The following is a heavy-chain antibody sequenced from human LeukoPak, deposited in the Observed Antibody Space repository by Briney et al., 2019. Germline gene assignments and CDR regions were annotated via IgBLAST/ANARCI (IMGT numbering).Heavy chain of an antibody. CDR1: GGSISSYY. CDR2: IYYSGST. V-gene: IGHV4-59*08. J-gene: IGHJ5*02. D-gene: IGHD3-22*01. CDR3: ARLTGLYYYDSSGYYSWFDP. Sequence: KSSETLSLTCTVSGGSISSYYWSWIRQPPGKGLEWIGYIYYSGSTNYNPSLKSRVTISVDTSKNQFSLKLSSVTAADTAVYYCARLTGLYYYDSSGYYSWFDPWGQGTLVTVSS.